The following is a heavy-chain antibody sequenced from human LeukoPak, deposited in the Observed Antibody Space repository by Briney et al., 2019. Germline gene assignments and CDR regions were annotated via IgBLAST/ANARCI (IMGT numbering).Heavy chain of an antibody. V-gene: IGHV3-23*01. J-gene: IGHJ4*02. D-gene: IGHD1-26*01. CDR1: GFTFSSYA. CDR3: AKDIVGARGGFDY. CDR2: ISGSGGST. Sequence: GGSLRLSCAASGFTFSSYAMSWVRQAPGMGLEWVSAISGSGGSTYYADSVKGRFTISRDNSKNTLYLQMNSLRAEHTAVYYCAKDIVGARGGFDYWGQGTLVTVSS.